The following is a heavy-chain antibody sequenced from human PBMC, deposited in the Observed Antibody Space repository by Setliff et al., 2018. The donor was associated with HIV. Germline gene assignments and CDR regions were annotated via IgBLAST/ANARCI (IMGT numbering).Heavy chain of an antibody. Sequence: GASVKVSCKASGYSFTFYGLNWVRQAPGQGLEWMGWISVYNGYTNYAQKLQDRVIMTTGTSTSTAYMELRSLRSDDTAVYYCARAYDTLTGYYDYWGQGTLVTVSS. CDR1: GYSFTFYG. V-gene: IGHV1-18*01. CDR2: ISVYNGYT. D-gene: IGHD3-9*01. CDR3: ARAYDTLTGYYDY. J-gene: IGHJ4*02.